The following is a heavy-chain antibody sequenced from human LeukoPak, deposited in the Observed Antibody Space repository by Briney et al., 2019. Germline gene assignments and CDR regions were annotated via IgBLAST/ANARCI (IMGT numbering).Heavy chain of an antibody. CDR2: IYNSGST. V-gene: IGHV4-59*12. J-gene: IGHJ6*03. Sequence: SETLSLTCTVSGGSISSYYWSWIRQPPGKGLEWIGYIYNSGSTNYNPSLKSRVTMSVDTSKNQFSLKLSSVTAADTAVYYCAGDKGESYYYYYYMDVWGKGTTVTVSS. CDR3: AGDKGESYYYYYYMDV. CDR1: GGSISSYY. D-gene: IGHD2-21*01.